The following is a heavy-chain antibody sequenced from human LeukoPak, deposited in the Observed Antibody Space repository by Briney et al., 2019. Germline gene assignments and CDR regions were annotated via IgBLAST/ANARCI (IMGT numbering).Heavy chain of an antibody. D-gene: IGHD6-13*01. CDR1: GYTFTGYY. V-gene: IGHV1-2*02. J-gene: IGHJ4*02. Sequence: ASVKVSCKASGYTFTGYYMHWVRQAPGQGLEWMGWINPNSGGTNYAQKFQGRVTMTRDTSISTAYMELSRLRSDDTAVYYCARGRILGSSWYDYWGQGTLVTVSS. CDR3: ARGRILGSSWYDY. CDR2: INPNSGGT.